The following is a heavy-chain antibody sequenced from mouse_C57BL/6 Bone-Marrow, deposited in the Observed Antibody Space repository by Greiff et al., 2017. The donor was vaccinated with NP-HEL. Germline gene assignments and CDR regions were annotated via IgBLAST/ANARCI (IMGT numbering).Heavy chain of an antibody. D-gene: IGHD1-1*01. V-gene: IGHV1-7*01. J-gene: IGHJ3*01. CDR3: ARDYGSSSFAY. CDR2: INPSSGYN. CDR1: GYTFTSYW. Sequence: VQLQQSGAELAKPGASVKLSCKASGYTFTSYWMHWVKQRPGQGLEWIGYINPSSGYNKYNQKFKDKATLTADKSSSTAYMQLSRRTYEDSAGYYCARDYGSSSFAYWGQGTRVTVSA.